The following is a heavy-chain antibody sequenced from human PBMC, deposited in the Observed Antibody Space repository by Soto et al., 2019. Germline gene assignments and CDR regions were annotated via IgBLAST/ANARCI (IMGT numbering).Heavy chain of an antibody. J-gene: IGHJ4*02. V-gene: IGHV1-18*01. CDR1: GYTFTSYG. CDR3: ARDLTTVVPTHYFDY. Sequence: GASVKVSCKASGYTFTSYGISWVRQAPGQGLEWKGWISAYNGNTNYAQKLQGRVTMTTDTSTSTAYMELRSLRSDDTAVYYCARDLTTVVPTHYFDYWGQGTLVTVSS. CDR2: ISAYNGNT. D-gene: IGHD4-17*01.